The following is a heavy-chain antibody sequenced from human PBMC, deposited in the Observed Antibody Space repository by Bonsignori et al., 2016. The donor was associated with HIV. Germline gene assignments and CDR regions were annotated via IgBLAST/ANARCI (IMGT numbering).Heavy chain of an antibody. D-gene: IGHD3-22*01. CDR3: ARVMYYYDSSGRAFDI. Sequence: VRQAPGKGLEWVAVISYDGSNKYYADSVKGRFTISRDNSKNTLYLQMNSLRAEDTAVYYCARVMYYYDSSGRAFDIWGQGTMVTVSS. CDR2: ISYDGSNK. V-gene: IGHV3-30-3*01. J-gene: IGHJ3*02.